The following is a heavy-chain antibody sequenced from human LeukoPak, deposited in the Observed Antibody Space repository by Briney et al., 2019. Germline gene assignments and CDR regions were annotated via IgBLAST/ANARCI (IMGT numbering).Heavy chain of an antibody. CDR2: IYYSGST. D-gene: IGHD2-15*01. Sequence: SETLSLTCTVSGDSISSGGYCWSWIRQHPGKGLEWIGYIYYSGSTSYNPSLKSRVAISVDTSNNEVSLKLSSVTAADTAVYYCARHGYCSGGSCYWDYWGQGTLVTVSS. CDR3: ARHGYCSGGSCYWDY. V-gene: IGHV4-61*08. J-gene: IGHJ4*02. CDR1: GDSISSGGYC.